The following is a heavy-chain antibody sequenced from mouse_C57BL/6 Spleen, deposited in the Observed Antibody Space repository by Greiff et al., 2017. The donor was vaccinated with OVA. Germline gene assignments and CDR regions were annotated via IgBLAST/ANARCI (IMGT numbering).Heavy chain of an antibody. V-gene: IGHV1-4*01. CDR2: INPSSGYT. Sequence: VQLQQSGAELARPGASVKMSCKASGYTFTSYTMHWVKQRPGQGLEWIGYINPSSGYTKYNQKFKDKATLTADKSSSTAYMQLSSLTSEDSAVYDCARSDYGSSYDYWGQGTTLTVSS. CDR3: ARSDYGSSYDY. D-gene: IGHD1-1*01. J-gene: IGHJ2*01. CDR1: GYTFTSYT.